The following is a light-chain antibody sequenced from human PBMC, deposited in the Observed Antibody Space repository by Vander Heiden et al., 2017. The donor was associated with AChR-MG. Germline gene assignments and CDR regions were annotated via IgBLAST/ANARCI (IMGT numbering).Light chain of an antibody. J-gene: IGLJ1*01. CDR1: SSDVGSYNL. V-gene: IGLV2-23*02. Sequence: QSALTQPASVSGSPGQSITISCTGTSSDVGSYNLVSWYQPHPGKAPKLMIYEVSKRPSGVSNRFSGSKSGNTASLTISGLQAEDEADYYCCSYAGSSTSGNVFGTGTKVTVL. CDR3: CSYAGSSTSGNV. CDR2: EVS.